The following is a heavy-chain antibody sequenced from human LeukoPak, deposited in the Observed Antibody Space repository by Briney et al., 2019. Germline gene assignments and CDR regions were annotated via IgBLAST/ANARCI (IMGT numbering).Heavy chain of an antibody. CDR1: GFTFSSYA. D-gene: IGHD5-18*01. CDR2: ISYDGSNK. J-gene: IGHJ4*02. CDR3: ARDDSGYSYGYTPGGY. V-gene: IGHV3-30*04. Sequence: PGGSLRLSCAASGFTFSSYAMHWVRQAPGKGLEWVAVISYDGSNKYYADSVKGRFTISRDNSKNTLYLQMNSLRAEDTAVYYCARDDSGYSYGYTPGGYWGQGTLVTVSS.